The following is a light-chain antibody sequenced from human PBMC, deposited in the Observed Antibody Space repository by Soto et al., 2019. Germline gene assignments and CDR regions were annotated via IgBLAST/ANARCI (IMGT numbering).Light chain of an antibody. V-gene: IGKV3-20*01. CDR1: QSVSSSY. Sequence: IVLTQSAGTVSLSPGQRATLSCRASQSVSSSYLAWYQQKPGQAPRLLIYGASNRATGIPDRFSGSASGTDFTLTISRLEPEDFAVYYCQQYGSSQTFGQGTKVDI. CDR2: GAS. CDR3: QQYGSSQT. J-gene: IGKJ1*01.